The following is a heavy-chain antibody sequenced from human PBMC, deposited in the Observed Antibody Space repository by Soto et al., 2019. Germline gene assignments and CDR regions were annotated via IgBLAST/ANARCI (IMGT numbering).Heavy chain of an antibody. D-gene: IGHD2-2*01. CDR2: IIPIFGTA. J-gene: IGHJ4*02. Sequence: SVKVSCKASGGTFSSYAISWVRQAPGQGLEWMGGIIPIFGTANYAQKFQGRVTITADESTSTAYMELSSLRSEDTAVYYCASCSSTSCSESNFDYWGQGTLVTVSS. V-gene: IGHV1-69*13. CDR1: GGTFSSYA. CDR3: ASCSSTSCSESNFDY.